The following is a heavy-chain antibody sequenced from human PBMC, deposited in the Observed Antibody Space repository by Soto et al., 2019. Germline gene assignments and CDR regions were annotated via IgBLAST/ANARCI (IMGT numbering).Heavy chain of an antibody. Sequence: QVQLQESGPGLVKPSQTLSLTCTVSGGSISSGGYYWSWIRQHPGKGLEWIGFIYYSGSTYYNPSFKSRVTMSVDTSKNPFSLKLSSVTAGDTAVYYCARGTARFGDGMDVWGQGTTVTVSS. V-gene: IGHV4-31*03. CDR3: ARGTARFGDGMDV. D-gene: IGHD3-16*01. CDR1: GGSISSGGYY. CDR2: IYYSGST. J-gene: IGHJ6*02.